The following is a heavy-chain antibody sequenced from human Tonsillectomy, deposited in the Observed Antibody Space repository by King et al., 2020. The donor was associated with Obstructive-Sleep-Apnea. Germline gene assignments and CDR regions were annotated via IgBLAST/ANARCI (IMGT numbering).Heavy chain of an antibody. V-gene: IGHV3-21*01. CDR3: TSALGSRALRDNWFDL. J-gene: IGHJ5*02. CDR2: ITTISHYI. Sequence: VQLVESGGGLVKPGGSLRLSCAASGFIFSDYDMNWVRRAPGKGLAWVSSITTISHYIYYADSVKGRFTISRDNANNLVYLQMSSLRAEDTAMYYCTSALGSRALRDNWFDLWGQGTLVTVSS. CDR1: GFIFSDYD. D-gene: IGHD3-10*01.